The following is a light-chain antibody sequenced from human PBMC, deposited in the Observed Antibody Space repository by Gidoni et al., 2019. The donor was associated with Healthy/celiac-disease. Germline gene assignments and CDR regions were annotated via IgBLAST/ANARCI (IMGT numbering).Light chain of an antibody. CDR2: DAS. J-gene: IGKJ4*01. Sequence: EIVLTQSPDTLSVSPGERATLSCRASQSVSSYLAWYQQKPGQAPSLLSNDASNRATGIPAMFSGSASRADFTLTISSLAPEVFAVYCLQQHSNWLTFGEGTKVEIK. CDR3: QQHSNWLT. V-gene: IGKV3-11*01. CDR1: QSVSSY.